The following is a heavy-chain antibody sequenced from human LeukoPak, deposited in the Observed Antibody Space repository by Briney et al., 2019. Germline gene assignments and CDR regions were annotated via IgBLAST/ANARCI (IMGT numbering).Heavy chain of an antibody. Sequence: SETLSLTCAVYGGSFSGYYWSWIRQPPGKGLEWIGEINHSGSTNYNPSLKSRVTISVDTSKNQFSLKLSSVTAADTAVYYCARHPGGIAARPFDYWGQGTLVTVPS. CDR1: GGSFSGYY. D-gene: IGHD6-6*01. CDR2: INHSGST. CDR3: ARHPGGIAARPFDY. J-gene: IGHJ4*02. V-gene: IGHV4-34*01.